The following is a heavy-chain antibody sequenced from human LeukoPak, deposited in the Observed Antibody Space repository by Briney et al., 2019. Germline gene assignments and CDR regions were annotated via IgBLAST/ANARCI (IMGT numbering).Heavy chain of an antibody. V-gene: IGHV3-23*01. CDR1: GFTFSSFG. Sequence: GGSLRLSYAASGFTFSSFGMSWVRQAPGKGLEWVSTISGSGSITYYADSMKGRFTISRDNSKNTLYLQVNSLRAEDTAVYYCAKDLWSVVTLTLDYWGQGTLVTVSS. CDR2: ISGSGSIT. D-gene: IGHD2-21*02. J-gene: IGHJ4*02. CDR3: AKDLWSVVTLTLDY.